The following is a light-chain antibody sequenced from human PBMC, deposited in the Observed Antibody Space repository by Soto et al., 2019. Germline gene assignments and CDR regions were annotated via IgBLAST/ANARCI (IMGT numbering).Light chain of an antibody. CDR1: QTIINW. V-gene: IGKV1-5*03. Sequence: DIQMTQSPSTLSASLGDTVTITCRASQTIINWLAWYQQKPGKAPKLLIYKASTLEGEVPSRFSGSGSETEFTLTINSLQPDYSATYYCQQYHTYWWTFGQGTKVDIK. CDR3: QQYHTYWWT. J-gene: IGKJ1*01. CDR2: KAS.